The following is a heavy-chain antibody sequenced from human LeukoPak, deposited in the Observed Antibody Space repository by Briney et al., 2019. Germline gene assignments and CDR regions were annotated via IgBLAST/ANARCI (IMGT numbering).Heavy chain of an antibody. CDR1: GGTFSSYA. CDR3: ARDPQYSSSPNDY. Sequence: AAVKVSCKASGGTFSSYAISWVRQAPGQGLEWMGRIIPIFGIANYAQRFQGRVTITADKSTSTAYMGLSSLRSEDTAVYYCARDPQYSSSPNDYWGQGTLVTVSS. J-gene: IGHJ4*02. CDR2: IIPIFGIA. V-gene: IGHV1-69*04. D-gene: IGHD6-6*01.